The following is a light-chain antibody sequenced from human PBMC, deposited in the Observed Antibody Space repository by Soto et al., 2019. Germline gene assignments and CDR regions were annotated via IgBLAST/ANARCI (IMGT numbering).Light chain of an antibody. CDR2: WAS. Sequence: DIVMTQSPDSLAVSLGERATINCKSSQNLLYISNNKNSLAWYQQKPGQPPKLLIYWASTRESGVPDRFSGSGSGTDFTLTISSLQAEDVAVYYCQQYYTTPYTFDQGTKLEIK. CDR1: QNLLYISNNKNS. V-gene: IGKV4-1*01. CDR3: QQYYTTPYT. J-gene: IGKJ2*01.